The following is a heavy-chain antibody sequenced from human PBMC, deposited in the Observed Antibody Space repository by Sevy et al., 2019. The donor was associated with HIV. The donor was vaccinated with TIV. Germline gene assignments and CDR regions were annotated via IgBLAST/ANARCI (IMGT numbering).Heavy chain of an antibody. V-gene: IGHV4-39*01. Sequence: SETLSLTCTMSVSGGSISSINSYWGWIRQPPGKGLEWIGSIYYRGITYYNPPLKSRVTISVDTSKNQFSLRLSSVTATDTAFYYCERQDGGNPEYFDSWGQGILVTVSS. J-gene: IGHJ4*02. CDR3: ERQDGGNPEYFDS. CDR1: GGSISSINSY. D-gene: IGHD2-15*01. CDR2: IYYRGIT.